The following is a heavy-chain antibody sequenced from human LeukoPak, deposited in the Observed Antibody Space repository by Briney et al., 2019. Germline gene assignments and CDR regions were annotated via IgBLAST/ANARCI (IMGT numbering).Heavy chain of an antibody. J-gene: IGHJ4*02. V-gene: IGHV3-48*02. CDR3: ARERNY. CDR1: GFAFSSYS. CDR2: ISSGSSTI. Sequence: QPGGSLRLSCAASGFAFSSYSMNWVRPDPGKGLEWVSYISSGSSTIYYADPVKGRFTISRDNAKNSLYLQMNSLRDEDTAVYYCARERNYWGQGTLVTVSS.